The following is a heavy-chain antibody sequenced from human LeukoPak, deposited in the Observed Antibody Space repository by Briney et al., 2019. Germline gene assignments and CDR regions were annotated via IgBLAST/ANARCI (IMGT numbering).Heavy chain of an antibody. V-gene: IGHV4-34*01. Sequence: PSETLSLTCAVYGVSFSGYYWSWIRQPPGKGLEWIGEINHSGSTNYNPSLKSRVTISVDTSKNQFSLKLSSVTAADTAVYYCARGRRGYSSSWYRARYFDYWGQGTLVTVSP. CDR3: ARGRRGYSSSWYRARYFDY. J-gene: IGHJ4*02. CDR2: INHSGST. CDR1: GVSFSGYY. D-gene: IGHD6-13*01.